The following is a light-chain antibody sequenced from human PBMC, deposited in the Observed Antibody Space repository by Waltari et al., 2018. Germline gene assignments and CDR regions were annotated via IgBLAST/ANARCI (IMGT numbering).Light chain of an antibody. J-gene: IGLJ1*01. V-gene: IGLV3-1*01. CDR1: KLGDKY. CDR3: QAWDSSTYYV. Sequence: SYELTQPPSVSVSPGQTARITCPGDKLGDKYACWYQQKPGQSPVLVIYQDTRRPSGIPERFSGSNSGNTATLTISGTQAIDEADYYCQAWDSSTYYVFGTGTKVTVL. CDR2: QDT.